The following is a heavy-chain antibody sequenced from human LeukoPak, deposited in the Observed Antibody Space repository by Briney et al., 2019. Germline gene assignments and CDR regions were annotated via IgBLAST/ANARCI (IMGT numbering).Heavy chain of an antibody. Sequence: GGSLRLSCAASGFTFSTYAMSWVRQAPGKGLEWVSGVSGSTGSTYYADSVKGRFTISRDNSKNTLYLQMNSLRAEDTAVYYCARDRYFDWSGDYWGQGTLVTVSS. CDR1: GFTFSTYA. CDR3: ARDRYFDWSGDY. V-gene: IGHV3-23*01. J-gene: IGHJ4*02. D-gene: IGHD3-9*01. CDR2: VSGSTGST.